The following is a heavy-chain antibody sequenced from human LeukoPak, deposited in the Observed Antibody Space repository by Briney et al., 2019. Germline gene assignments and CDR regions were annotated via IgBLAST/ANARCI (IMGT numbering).Heavy chain of an antibody. Sequence: GGSLRLSCAASGFIVSSRCMSWVRQAPGKGLEWVSAIYSGVGTNYADSVKGRFTISRDNSRNTLYLQMNSLRAEDTAVYYCVRAENGMDVWGRGTAVTVS. CDR3: VRAENGMDV. CDR1: GFIVSSRC. V-gene: IGHV3-53*01. J-gene: IGHJ6*02. CDR2: IYSGVGT.